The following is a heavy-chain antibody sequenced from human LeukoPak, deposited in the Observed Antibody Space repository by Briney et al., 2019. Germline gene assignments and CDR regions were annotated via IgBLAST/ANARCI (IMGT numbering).Heavy chain of an antibody. CDR3: ARDQLTTVTPI. D-gene: IGHD4-17*01. CDR2: ISSSGSTI. V-gene: IGHV3-11*01. CDR1: GFTFSDYY. J-gene: IGHJ4*02. Sequence: GGSLRLSCAASGFTFSDYYMSWIRQAPGKGLEWVSYISSSGSTIYYAGSVKGRFTISRDNAKNSLYLQMNSLRAEDTAVYYCARDQLTTVTPIWGQGTLVTVSS.